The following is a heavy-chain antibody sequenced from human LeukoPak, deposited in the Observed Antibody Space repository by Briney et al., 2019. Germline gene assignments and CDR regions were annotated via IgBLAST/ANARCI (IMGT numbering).Heavy chain of an antibody. Sequence: SETLSLTCTVSGGSISSSSYYWGWIRQPPGKGLEWIGSIYYSGSTYYNPSLKSRVTISVDTSKNQFSLKLSSVTAADTAVYYCASTVHPNRLRFDYWGQGTLVTVSS. CDR3: ASTVHPNRLRFDY. CDR2: IYYSGST. J-gene: IGHJ4*02. V-gene: IGHV4-39*07. CDR1: GGSISSSSYY. D-gene: IGHD4-17*01.